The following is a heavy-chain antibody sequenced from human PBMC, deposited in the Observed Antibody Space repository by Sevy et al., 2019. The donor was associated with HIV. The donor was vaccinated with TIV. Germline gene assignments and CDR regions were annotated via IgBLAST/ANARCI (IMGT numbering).Heavy chain of an antibody. D-gene: IGHD2-21*01. CDR2: IQYDGSNK. CDR1: GFSFSSYG. Sequence: GESLNISCAASGFSFSSYGMHWVRQAPGKGLEWMSYIQYDGSNKDYADSVKGRFTISRDNSKNTLYLQMNSLRVEDTAVFYCVKEGGGEGGDHWGQGTLVTVSS. CDR3: VKEGGGEGGDH. J-gene: IGHJ4*02. V-gene: IGHV3-30*02.